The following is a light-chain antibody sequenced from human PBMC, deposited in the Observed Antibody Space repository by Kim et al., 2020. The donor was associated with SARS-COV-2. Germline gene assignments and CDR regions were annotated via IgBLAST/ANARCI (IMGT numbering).Light chain of an antibody. V-gene: IGKV3-11*01. Sequence: SAGERGTLPCRASQSVSNYLAWYQQKPGQAPRLLIYDASNRGSGIPARFSGSGSGTDFTLTISSLEPEDFAIYYCQQRSSWPITFGQGTRLEIK. CDR1: QSVSNY. CDR3: QQRSSWPIT. CDR2: DAS. J-gene: IGKJ5*01.